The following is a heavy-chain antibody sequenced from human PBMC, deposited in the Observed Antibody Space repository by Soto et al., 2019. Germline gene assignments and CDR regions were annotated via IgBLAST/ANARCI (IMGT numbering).Heavy chain of an antibody. CDR1: W. Sequence: WVVAVRQKKEKGLGWMGIIYPGDSDTRYSPSFQGQVTISADKSISTAYLQWSSLKASDTAMYYCAGSSIAAGTPYYNTGTDFLGQRTSV. CDR2: IYPGDSDT. D-gene: IGHD6-6*01. CDR3: AGSSIAAGTPYYNTGTDF. V-gene: IGHV5-51*01. J-gene: IGHJ6*01.